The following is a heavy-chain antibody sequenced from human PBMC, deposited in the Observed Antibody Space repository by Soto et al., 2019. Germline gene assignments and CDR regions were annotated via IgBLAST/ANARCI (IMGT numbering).Heavy chain of an antibody. CDR2: ISCDGSNK. CDR3: RKEFDIVVVVAPRSAEY. Sequence: GGSLRLSCAASGFTFSSYGMHWVRQAPGKGLEWVAVISCDGSNKYYADSVKGRSTISRDNSKNTLYLQMNSLRAEDTAVYYCRKEFDIVVVVAPRSAEYCGQGPLVTVSS. D-gene: IGHD2-15*01. CDR1: GFTFSSYG. J-gene: IGHJ4*02. V-gene: IGHV3-30*18.